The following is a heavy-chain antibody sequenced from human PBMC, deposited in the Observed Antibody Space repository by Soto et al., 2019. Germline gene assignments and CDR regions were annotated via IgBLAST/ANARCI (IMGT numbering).Heavy chain of an antibody. Sequence: GGSLRLSCAASGFTFSSYAMSWVRQAPGKGLEWVSAISGSGGSTYYADSEKGRFTISRDNSKNTLYLQMNSLRAVDTAVYYCARIRVIVVVPAAIRGSWFAPWGQGTLVIVSS. CDR3: ARIRVIVVVPAAIRGSWFAP. D-gene: IGHD2-2*01. V-gene: IGHV3-23*01. CDR1: GFTFSSYA. CDR2: ISGSGGST. J-gene: IGHJ5*02.